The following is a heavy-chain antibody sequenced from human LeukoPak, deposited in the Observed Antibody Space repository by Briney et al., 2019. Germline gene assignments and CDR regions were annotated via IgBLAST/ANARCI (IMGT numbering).Heavy chain of an antibody. CDR1: GYAFTSYG. J-gene: IGHJ5*02. CDR3: ARNRLVPRVWFDP. D-gene: IGHD6-13*01. CDR2: ISAYNGNT. Sequence: ASVKVSCKASGYAFTSYGISWVRQAPGQGLEWMGWISAYNGNTNYAQKLQGRVTMTTDTSTSTAYIELGSLRSDDTAVYYCARNRLVPRVWFDPWGQGTLVTVSS. V-gene: IGHV1-18*01.